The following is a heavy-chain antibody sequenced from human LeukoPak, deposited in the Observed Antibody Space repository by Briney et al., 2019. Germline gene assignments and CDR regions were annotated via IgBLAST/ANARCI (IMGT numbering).Heavy chain of an antibody. D-gene: IGHD5/OR15-5a*01. Sequence: PGGSLRLSCVASGFTYKDYTMSWVRQAPGKGLEWVSAISGSGGSTYYADSVKGRFTISRDNSKNTLYLQMNSLRAEDTAVYYCAKNLRASSIGFDYWGQGTLVTVSS. CDR2: ISGSGGST. CDR1: GFTYKDYT. V-gene: IGHV3-23*01. J-gene: IGHJ4*02. CDR3: AKNLRASSIGFDY.